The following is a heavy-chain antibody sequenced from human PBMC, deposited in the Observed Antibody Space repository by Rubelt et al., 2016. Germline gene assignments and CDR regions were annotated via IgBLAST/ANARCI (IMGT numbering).Heavy chain of an antibody. J-gene: IGHJ5*02. CDR1: GGSISTDDYY. Sequence: QVELQASGPGLVKPSQTLSLTCIVSGGSISTDDYYWGWIRQHPGKGLEWIGYIYNSAPTYYKPSLKSRVTISADTSQNQVSLKLSSVTAADTAVYYCARALAGYASGRGWFDPWGQGTLVTVSS. CDR3: ARALAGYASGRGWFDP. V-gene: IGHV4-31*03. CDR2: IYNSAPT. D-gene: IGHD3-10*01.